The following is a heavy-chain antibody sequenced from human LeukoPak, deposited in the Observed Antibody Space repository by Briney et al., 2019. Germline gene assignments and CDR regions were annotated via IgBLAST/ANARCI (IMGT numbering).Heavy chain of an antibody. J-gene: IGHJ6*02. CDR3: ARDRGYCSGGSCRVMDV. CDR2: IGSSSGYI. V-gene: IGHV3-21*01. Sequence: GGSLRLSCAASGFTFSTYSMNWVRQAPGKGLEWVSSIGSSSGYIYYADSVKGRFTISRDNAKNSLYLQMSSLRAEDTAVYYCARDRGYCSGGSCRVMDVWGQGTTVTVSS. CDR1: GFTFSTYS. D-gene: IGHD2-15*01.